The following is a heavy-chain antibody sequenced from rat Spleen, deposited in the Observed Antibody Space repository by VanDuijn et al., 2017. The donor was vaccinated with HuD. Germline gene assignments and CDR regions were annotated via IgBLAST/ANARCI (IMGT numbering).Heavy chain of an antibody. V-gene: IGHV5-31*01. CDR2: ITSTGGST. Sequence: EVQLVESGGGLVQPGRSMKLSCAASGFTFTNYDMTWIRQAPGKGLEWVSSITSTGGSTYYPDSVKGRFTISRDHAKSTLYLQMNSLRSEDTATYYCARLSNSGYALFANWGQGVMVTVSS. J-gene: IGHJ2*01. D-gene: IGHD4-3*01. CDR1: GFTFTNYD. CDR3: ARLSNSGYALFAN.